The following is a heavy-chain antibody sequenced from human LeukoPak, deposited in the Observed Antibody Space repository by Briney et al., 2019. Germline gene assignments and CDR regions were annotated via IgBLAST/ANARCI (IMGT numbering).Heavy chain of an antibody. V-gene: IGHV3-23*01. CDR1: GFTFSSYA. J-gene: IGHJ4*02. CDR3: AKGVTYYYDSSGYFDY. CDR2: ISGSGGST. D-gene: IGHD3-22*01. Sequence: PGRSLRLSCAASGFTFSSYAMHWVRQAPGKGLEWVSAISGSGGSTYYADSVKGRFTISRDNSKNTLYLQMNSLRAEDTAVYYCAKGVTYYYDSSGYFDYWGQGTLVTVSS.